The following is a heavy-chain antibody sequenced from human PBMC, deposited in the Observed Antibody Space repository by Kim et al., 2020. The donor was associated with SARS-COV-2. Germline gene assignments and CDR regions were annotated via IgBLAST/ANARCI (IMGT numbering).Heavy chain of an antibody. J-gene: IGHJ4*02. CDR1: GFTFRSYW. Sequence: GGSLRLSCEVSGFTFRSYWMSWVRQVPGKGLEWVANIIQDGSERNYVDSVKGRFTISRDNAKNSLYLQMNSLRTEDTAVYYCARLRLYENSGYRDVDQWGQGTLVTVSS. CDR3: ARLRLYENSGYRDVDQ. V-gene: IGHV3-7*01. CDR2: IIQDGSER. D-gene: IGHD3-22*01.